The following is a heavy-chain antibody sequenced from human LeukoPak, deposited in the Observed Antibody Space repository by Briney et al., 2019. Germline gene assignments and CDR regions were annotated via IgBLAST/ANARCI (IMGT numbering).Heavy chain of an antibody. Sequence: GGSLRLSCAASGFTFSSYSMNWVRQAPGKGLEWVSSISSSSYIYYADPVKGRFTISRDNAKNSLYLQMNSLRAEDTAVYYCARGPVAGTGGGYWGQGTLVTVSS. D-gene: IGHD6-19*01. J-gene: IGHJ4*02. CDR2: ISSSSYI. V-gene: IGHV3-21*01. CDR3: ARGPVAGTGGGY. CDR1: GFTFSSYS.